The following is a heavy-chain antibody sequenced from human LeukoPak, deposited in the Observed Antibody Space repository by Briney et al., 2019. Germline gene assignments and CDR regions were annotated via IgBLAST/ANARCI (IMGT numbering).Heavy chain of an antibody. Sequence: GRSLRLSCAASGFTFSSYGMHWVRQAPGKGLKWVAVISYDGSNKYYADSVKGRFTISRDNSKNTLYLQMNSLRAEDTAVYYCQKAAYDILTGYHDAFDIWGQGTMVTVSS. CDR2: ISYDGSNK. CDR1: GFTFSSYG. V-gene: IGHV3-30*18. CDR3: QKAAYDILTGYHDAFDI. J-gene: IGHJ3*02. D-gene: IGHD3-9*01.